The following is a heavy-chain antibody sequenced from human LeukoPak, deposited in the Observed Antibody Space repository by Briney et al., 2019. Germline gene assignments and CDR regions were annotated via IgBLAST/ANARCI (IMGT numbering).Heavy chain of an antibody. V-gene: IGHV1-2*02. Sequence: ASVKVSCKASGYTFTGYYMHWVRQAPGQGVEWMGWINPNSGGTNYAQKFQGRVTITRDTSISTAYMELSRLRSDDTAVYYCARDFRRGYSGYDSNWGQGTLVTVSS. CDR3: ARDFRRGYSGYDSN. J-gene: IGHJ4*02. CDR1: GYTFTGYY. CDR2: INPNSGGT. D-gene: IGHD5-12*01.